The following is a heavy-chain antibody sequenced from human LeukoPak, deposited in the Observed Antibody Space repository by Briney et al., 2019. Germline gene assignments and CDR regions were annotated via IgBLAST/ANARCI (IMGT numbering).Heavy chain of an antibody. CDR1: GYTFTSYY. CDR2: INPNSGST. Sequence: LVKVSCKTSGYTFTSYYVHWVRQAPGQGLEWMGTINPNSGSTTYAQKVQDGVTMTRDTSTSTVHMELSSLRSEDTAVYYCAMGVGTSAFDIWGQGTMVTVSS. CDR3: AMGVGTSAFDI. D-gene: IGHD1-14*01. V-gene: IGHV1-46*01. J-gene: IGHJ3*02.